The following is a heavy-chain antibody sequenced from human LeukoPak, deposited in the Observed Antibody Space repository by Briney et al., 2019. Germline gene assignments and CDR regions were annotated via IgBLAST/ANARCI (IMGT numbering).Heavy chain of an antibody. D-gene: IGHD3-3*01. CDR2: ISIAGEI. CDR1: EGTLSGYF. J-gene: IGHJ3*01. CDR3: VRQIGAGAFDL. Sequence: SETLSLTCADYEGTLSGYFWSWVRQPPGKGLEWIGEISIAGEINYNPSLWSRATISMDTTKNQFSLRLTSVIAADTAQYYCVRQIGAGAFDLWGRDRMVTVSS. V-gene: IGHV4-34*08.